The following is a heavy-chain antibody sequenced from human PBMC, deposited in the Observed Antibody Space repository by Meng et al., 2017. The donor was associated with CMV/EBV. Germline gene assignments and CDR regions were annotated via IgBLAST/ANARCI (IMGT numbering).Heavy chain of an antibody. Sequence: GESLKISCTASGFTFGDYAMSWVRQAPGKGLEWVGFIRSKAYGGTTEYAASVKGRFTISRDDSKSIAYLQMNSLKTEDTAVYYCTTEWIAAAGTPDYWGQGTLVTVSS. V-gene: IGHV3-49*04. CDR1: GFTFGDYA. D-gene: IGHD6-13*01. CDR3: TTEWIAAAGTPDY. CDR2: IRSKAYGGTT. J-gene: IGHJ4*02.